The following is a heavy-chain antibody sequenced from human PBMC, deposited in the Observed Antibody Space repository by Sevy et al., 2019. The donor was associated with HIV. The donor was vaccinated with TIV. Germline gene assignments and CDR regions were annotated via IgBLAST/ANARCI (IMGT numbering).Heavy chain of an antibody. CDR2: IIPIFGTA. CDR3: ARSATWGYYFDY. CDR1: GGTFSSYA. V-gene: IGHV1-69*13. Sequence: ASVKVSCKASGGTFSSYAISWVRQAPGQGLEWMGGIIPIFGTANYAQKFQGRVTITADESTSTAYMELSSLRSEDTAVYYCARSATWGYYFDYWGQGPLVTVSS. D-gene: IGHD7-27*01. J-gene: IGHJ4*02.